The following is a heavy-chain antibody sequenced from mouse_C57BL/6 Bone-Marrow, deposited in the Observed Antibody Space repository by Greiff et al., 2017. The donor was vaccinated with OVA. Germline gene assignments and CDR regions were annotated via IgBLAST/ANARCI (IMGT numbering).Heavy chain of an antibody. CDR1: GFTFSDYG. J-gene: IGHJ4*01. CDR2: ISNLAYSI. V-gene: IGHV5-15*01. CDR3: ARGSSYNYAMDY. D-gene: IGHD1-1*01. Sequence: EVKLVASGGGLVQPGGSLKLSCAASGFTFSDYGMAWVRQAPRKGPEWVAFISNLAYSIYYADTVTGRFTISRENAKNTLYLEMSSLRSEDTAMYYCARGSSYNYAMDYWGQGTSVTVSS.